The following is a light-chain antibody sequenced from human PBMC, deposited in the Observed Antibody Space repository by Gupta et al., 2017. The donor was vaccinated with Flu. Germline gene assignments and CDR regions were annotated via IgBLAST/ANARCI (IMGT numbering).Light chain of an antibody. Sequence: QSALTQPPSASGSPGQSVTISCTGSSSDVGAYNHVSWYQQHPGKAPRLMIYDVVKRPSGVPYRFSGSKSGNTASLTVSGRQDEDEADYYCNSYAGPNNYVFGSGTKVTVL. CDR3: NSYAGPNNYV. CDR1: SSDVGAYNH. J-gene: IGLJ1*01. V-gene: IGLV2-8*01. CDR2: DVV.